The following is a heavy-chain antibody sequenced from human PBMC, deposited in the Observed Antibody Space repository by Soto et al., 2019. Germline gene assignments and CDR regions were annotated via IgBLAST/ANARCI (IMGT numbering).Heavy chain of an antibody. CDR2: IYYSGST. J-gene: IGHJ5*02. V-gene: IGHV4-59*01. CDR1: GGSISSYY. CDR3: ARRFSGLVDKWFDP. Sequence: SETLSLTCTVSGGSISSYYWSWIRQPPGKGLEWIGYIYYSGSTNYNPSLKSRVTISVDTSKNQFSLKLSSVTAADTVVYYCARRFSGLVDKWFDPWGQGTLVTVSS. D-gene: IGHD6-19*01.